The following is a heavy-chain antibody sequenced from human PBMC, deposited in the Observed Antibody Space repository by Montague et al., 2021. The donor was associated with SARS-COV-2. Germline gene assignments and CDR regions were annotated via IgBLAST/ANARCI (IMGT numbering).Heavy chain of an antibody. Sequence: VKPTQTLTLTCTFSGFSLSTSGMCVSWIRQPPGKALEWLALIDWDDDKYYSTSLKTRLTISKDTSKNQVFLTMTNMDPVDTATYYCARMSYDSSGYPALVFDIWGQGTMVTVSS. CDR2: IDWDDDK. CDR1: GFSLSTSGMC. J-gene: IGHJ3*02. CDR3: ARMSYDSSGYPALVFDI. D-gene: IGHD3-22*01. V-gene: IGHV2-70*01.